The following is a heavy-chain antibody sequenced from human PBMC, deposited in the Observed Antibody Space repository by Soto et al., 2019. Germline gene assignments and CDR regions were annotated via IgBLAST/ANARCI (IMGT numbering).Heavy chain of an antibody. CDR3: TTDVHFWSGSET. J-gene: IGHJ5*02. V-gene: IGHV3-15*07. D-gene: IGHD3-3*02. CDR2: IKSKTDGGTT. Sequence: EVQLVESGGGLVKPGGSLRLSCAASGFTFRNAWMNWVRQAPWKGLEWVGRIKSKTDGGTTDYAAPVKGRFTISRDVSKNTLYLQMNSLKTEDTAVYYCTTDVHFWSGSETWGQGTLVTVST. CDR1: GFTFRNAW.